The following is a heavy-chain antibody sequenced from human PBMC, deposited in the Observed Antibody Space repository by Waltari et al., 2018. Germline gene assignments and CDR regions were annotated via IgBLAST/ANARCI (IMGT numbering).Heavy chain of an antibody. V-gene: IGHV4-34*01. J-gene: IGHJ4*02. D-gene: IGHD2-15*01. CDR2: VRGDGRT. Sequence: GKGLEWIGQVRGDGRTNYNPSFASRVIISLDTSTHHLALEVPSATAAETALYSCARDRGRGLYVDNWGQGILVTV. CDR3: ARDRGRGLYVDN.